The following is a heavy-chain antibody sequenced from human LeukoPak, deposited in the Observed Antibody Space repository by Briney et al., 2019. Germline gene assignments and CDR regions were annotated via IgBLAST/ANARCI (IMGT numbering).Heavy chain of an antibody. CDR3: ARGPYDFWSGYLGLPYYYYGMDV. D-gene: IGHD3-3*01. CDR1: GGSFSGYY. Sequence: PSETLSLTCAVYGGSFSGYYWSWIRQPPGKGLEWIGEINHSGSTNYNPSLKSRVTISVDTSKNQVSLKLSSVTAADTAVYYCARGPYDFWSGYLGLPYYYYGMDVWGQGTTVTVSS. V-gene: IGHV4-34*01. J-gene: IGHJ6*02. CDR2: INHSGST.